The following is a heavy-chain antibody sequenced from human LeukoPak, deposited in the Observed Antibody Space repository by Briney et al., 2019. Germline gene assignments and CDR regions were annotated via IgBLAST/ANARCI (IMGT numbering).Heavy chain of an antibody. CDR1: GGSISSGDYY. V-gene: IGHV4-30-4*02. CDR3: ARGSDLDAFDI. Sequence: SETLSLTCTVSGGSISSGDYYWSWIRQPPGKGLEWIGYIYYSGSTYYNPSLKSRVTISVDTSKNQFSLKLSSVTAADTAVYYCARGSDLDAFDIWGQGTMVTVSS. D-gene: IGHD3-10*01. J-gene: IGHJ3*02. CDR2: IYYSGST.